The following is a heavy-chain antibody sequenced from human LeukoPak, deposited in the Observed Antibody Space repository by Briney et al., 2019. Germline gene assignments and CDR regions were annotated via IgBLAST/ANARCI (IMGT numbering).Heavy chain of an antibody. V-gene: IGHV4-30-4*08. D-gene: IGHD1-20*01. J-gene: IGHJ4*02. CDR2: IYYSGST. Sequence: PSQTLSLTCTVSGGSISSGDYYWSWIRQPPGKGLEWIGYIYYSGSTYYNPSLKSRVTISVDTSKNQFSLKLSSVTAADTAVYYCARDSGITGTPDYWGQGTLVTVSS. CDR3: ARDSGITGTPDY. CDR1: GGSISSGDYY.